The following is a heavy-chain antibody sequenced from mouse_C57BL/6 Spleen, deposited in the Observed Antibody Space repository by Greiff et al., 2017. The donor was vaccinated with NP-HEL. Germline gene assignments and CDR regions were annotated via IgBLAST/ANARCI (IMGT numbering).Heavy chain of an antibody. D-gene: IGHD1-1*01. CDR1: GYTFTDYN. CDR3: AREHYYGSILYYFDY. CDR2: INPNNGGT. V-gene: IGHV1-22*01. J-gene: IGHJ2*01. Sequence: VQLQQSGPELVKPGASVKMSCKASGYTFTDYNMHWVKQSHGKSLEWIGYINPNNGGTSYNQKFKGKATLTVNKSSSTAYMELRSLTSEDSAVYYCAREHYYGSILYYFDYWGQGTTLTVSS.